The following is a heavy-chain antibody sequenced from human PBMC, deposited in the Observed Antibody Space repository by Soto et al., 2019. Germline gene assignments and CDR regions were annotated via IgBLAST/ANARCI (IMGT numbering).Heavy chain of an antibody. CDR1: GFTFRNFE. D-gene: IGHD6-6*01. CDR2: ISSSGSKR. CDR3: ARDSIAAPNWFDP. J-gene: IGHJ5*02. Sequence: PGGSLRLSCAASGFTFRNFEMNWVRQVPGKGLEWISYISSSGSKRYYADSVKGRFIVSRDNSNDSLFLEMNSLRDEDTGVYYCARDSIAAPNWFDPWGKGPWSPSPQ. V-gene: IGHV3-48*03.